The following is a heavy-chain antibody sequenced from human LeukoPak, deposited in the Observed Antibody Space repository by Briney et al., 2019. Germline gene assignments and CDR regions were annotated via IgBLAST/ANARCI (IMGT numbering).Heavy chain of an antibody. J-gene: IGHJ4*02. CDR1: GFRFDDNG. D-gene: IGHD3-22*01. V-gene: IGHV3-20*04. Sequence: PGGSLRLSCAASGFRFDDNGMSWVRQAPGKGLEWVSGINWNAGSTSYADSVKGRFTISRDNAKNSLYLQMNSLRAEDTAFYYCARGGPNYYDATGYYYHFDLWGQGTLVTVSS. CDR2: INWNAGST. CDR3: ARGGPNYYDATGYYYHFDL.